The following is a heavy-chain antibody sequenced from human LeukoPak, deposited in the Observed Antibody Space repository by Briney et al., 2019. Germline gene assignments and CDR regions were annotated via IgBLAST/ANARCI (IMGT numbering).Heavy chain of an antibody. Sequence: SETLSLTCAVYGESFVGYYWSWIRQPPGKGLEWLGEINYTGSTNYNPSLKSRISMSVDTSKNQFSVNLNSVTAADTAFYYCARRRIPATITGSRLSSRFDSWGQGTLVTVSS. V-gene: IGHV4-34*01. CDR3: ARRRIPATITGSRLSSRFDS. CDR1: GESFVGYY. CDR2: INYTGST. D-gene: IGHD5-12*01. J-gene: IGHJ1*01.